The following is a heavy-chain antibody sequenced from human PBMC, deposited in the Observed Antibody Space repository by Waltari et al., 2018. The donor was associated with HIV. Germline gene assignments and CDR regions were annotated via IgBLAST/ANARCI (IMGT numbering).Heavy chain of an antibody. V-gene: IGHV4-59*01. CDR3: ARQTQAYGSGSYSPDNWFDP. CDR2: IYYSGST. Sequence: QVQLQESGPGLVKPSETLSLTCTVSGASISHYYWSWIRQPPGKGLEWIGYIYYSGSTNYTPSLKSRVTISVHTSKNQFSLNLSSVTAADTAVYYCARQTQAYGSGSYSPDNWFDPWGQGTLVTVSS. CDR1: GASISHYY. J-gene: IGHJ5*02. D-gene: IGHD3-10*01.